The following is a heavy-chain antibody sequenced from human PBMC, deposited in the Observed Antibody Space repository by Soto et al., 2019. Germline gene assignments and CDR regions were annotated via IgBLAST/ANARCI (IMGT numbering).Heavy chain of an antibody. D-gene: IGHD4-17*01. CDR2: ISSSSSNI. V-gene: IGHV3-21*01. J-gene: IGHJ4*02. Sequence: GGSLRLSCAASGFIFSSYTMTWVRQAPGKGLEWVSSISSSSSNIEYADSVKGRFSVSRDNANNSLFLQINSLRAEDTAVYYCAREDYAGASPRFDYWGLGALVTVSS. CDR3: AREDYAGASPRFDY. CDR1: GFIFSSYT.